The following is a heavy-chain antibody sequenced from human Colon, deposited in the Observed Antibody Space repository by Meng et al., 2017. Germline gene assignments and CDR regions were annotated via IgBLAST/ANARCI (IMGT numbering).Heavy chain of an antibody. Sequence: QVELKQGVAGLFKPSETLSLTCAVYGGSFSGYYWSWIRQPPGKGLEWIGEINHSGSTNYNPSLKSRVTISVDTSKNQFSLKLSSVTAADTAVYYCARERLSSGWYGGRWFDPWGQGTLVTVSS. CDR3: ARERLSSGWYGGRWFDP. CDR1: GGSFSGYY. J-gene: IGHJ5*02. D-gene: IGHD6-19*01. CDR2: INHSGST. V-gene: IGHV4-34*01.